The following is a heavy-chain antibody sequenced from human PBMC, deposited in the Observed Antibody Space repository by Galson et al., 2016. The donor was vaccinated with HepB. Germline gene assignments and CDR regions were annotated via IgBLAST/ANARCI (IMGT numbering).Heavy chain of an antibody. CDR2: IKSKSDGGTT. CDR3: ATGYDTSWYFYYYAMGV. V-gene: IGHV3-15*01. Sequence: SLRLSCAASGFRFSNAWMSWVRQAPGKGLEWVGRIKSKSDGGTTEYAAPVKGRFSISRDDSKATVYLQMNSLKTEDTAVYFCATGYDTSWYFYYYAMGVWGQGTTVTVSS. D-gene: IGHD2-2*01. CDR1: GFRFSNAW. J-gene: IGHJ6*02.